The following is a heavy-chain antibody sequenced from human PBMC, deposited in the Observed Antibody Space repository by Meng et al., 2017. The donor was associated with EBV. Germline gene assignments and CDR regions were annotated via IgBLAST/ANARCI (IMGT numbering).Heavy chain of an antibody. J-gene: IGHJ4*02. V-gene: IGHV1-69*01. CDR2: FLPMLGAP. D-gene: IGHD3-10*01. CDR1: GGPFRNYA. CDR3: ASESGRGYTPDY. Sequence: QVQVVQSGGEVKKPGSAVKVSCKTSGGPFRNYAISWVRQAPGQGLEWLGGFLPMLGAPNYAQKFHGRVSITADESTSTHYMDLSSLRSEDTAVYYCASESGRGYTPDYWGQGTLVTVSS.